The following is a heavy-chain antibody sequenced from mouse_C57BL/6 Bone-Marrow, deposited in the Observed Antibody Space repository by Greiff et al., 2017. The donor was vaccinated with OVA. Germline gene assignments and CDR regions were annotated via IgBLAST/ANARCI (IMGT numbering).Heavy chain of an antibody. CDR1: GYAFSSSW. Sequence: VQLQQSGPELVKPGASVKISCKASGYAFSSSWMNWVKQRPGKGLEWIGRIYPGDGDTNYNGKFKGKATLTADKSSSTAYMQLSSLTSEDSAVYFCARAGGNFGYWGQGTTLTVSS. V-gene: IGHV1-82*01. J-gene: IGHJ2*01. CDR2: IYPGDGDT. CDR3: ARAGGNFGY.